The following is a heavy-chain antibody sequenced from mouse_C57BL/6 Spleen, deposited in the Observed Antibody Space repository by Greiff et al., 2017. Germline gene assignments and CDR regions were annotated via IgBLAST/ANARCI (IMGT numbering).Heavy chain of an antibody. D-gene: IGHD2-5*01. CDR2: IDPSDSYT. CDR1: GYTFTSYW. CDR3: ARRVTTDYYAMDY. J-gene: IGHJ4*01. V-gene: IGHV1-59*01. Sequence: QVQLQQPGAELVRPGTSVKLSCKASGYTFTSYWMHWVKQRPGQGLEWIGVIDPSDSYTNYNQKFKGKATLTVDTSSSTAYMQLSSLTSEDSAVYYCARRVTTDYYAMDYWGQGTSVTVSS.